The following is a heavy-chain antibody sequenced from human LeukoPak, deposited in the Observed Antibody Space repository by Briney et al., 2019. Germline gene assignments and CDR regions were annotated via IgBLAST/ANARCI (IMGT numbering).Heavy chain of an antibody. J-gene: IGHJ4*02. D-gene: IGHD4-23*01. CDR1: TFIFNNYY. CDR3: ARSGLYGGNSYYFDC. CDR2: ISGSGSTI. Sequence: KTGGSLRLSCAASTFIFNNYYMSWIRQAPEKGLECVSYISGSGSTIYYADSVKGRFTISRDNAKNSLYLQMNSLRAEDTAVYYCARSGLYGGNSYYFDCWGQGTLVTVSS. V-gene: IGHV3-11*01.